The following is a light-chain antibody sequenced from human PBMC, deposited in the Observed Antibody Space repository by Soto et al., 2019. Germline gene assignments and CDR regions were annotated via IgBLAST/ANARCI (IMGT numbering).Light chain of an antibody. CDR3: QQSYGTPQT. V-gene: IGKV1-39*01. CDR1: QTISSY. CDR2: AAS. Sequence: DIQVTQSPSSLSASVGDRVTIACRASQTISSYLHWYQQKPGKAPKFLIYAASSLQSGVPSRFSGSGSGTDFTLTISSMQTEDFATYYCQQSYGTPQTFGQGTKGDIK. J-gene: IGKJ1*01.